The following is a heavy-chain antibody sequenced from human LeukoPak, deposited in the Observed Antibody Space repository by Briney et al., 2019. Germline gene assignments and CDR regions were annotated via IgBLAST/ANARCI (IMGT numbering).Heavy chain of an antibody. CDR3: ASGGRYYDTSSSDY. CDR1: GYTFTGYY. D-gene: IGHD3-22*01. CDR2: INPNSGDT. J-gene: IGHJ4*02. V-gene: IGHV1-2*02. Sequence: ASVKVSCKASGYTFTGYYMHWVRQAPGQGLEWMGWINPNSGDTNYAQKFQGRVTMTGDSSISTAYMDLSRLRSDDTAVYYCASGGRYYDTSSSDYWGQGTLVTVSS.